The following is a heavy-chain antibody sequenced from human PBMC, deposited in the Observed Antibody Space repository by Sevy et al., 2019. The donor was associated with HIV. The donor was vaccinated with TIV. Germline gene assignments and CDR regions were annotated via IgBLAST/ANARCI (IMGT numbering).Heavy chain of an antibody. J-gene: IGHJ4*02. CDR2: TRNKVNSYTT. V-gene: IGHV3-72*01. CDR3: IRPLVGATRGFEY. CDR1: GFSLSDHY. D-gene: IGHD1-26*01. Sequence: GGSLRLSCAASGFSLSDHYMDWVRQAPWKGLEWIGRTRNKVNSYTTEYAASVKGRFTISRDDSKNSLYLEMNSLKTEDTAVYYCIRPLVGATRGFEYWGQGTLVTVSS.